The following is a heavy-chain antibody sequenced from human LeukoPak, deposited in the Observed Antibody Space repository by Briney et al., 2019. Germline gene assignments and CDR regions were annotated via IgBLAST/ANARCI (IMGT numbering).Heavy chain of an antibody. V-gene: IGHV1-46*01. CDR3: ARGWYSGGWHDY. J-gene: IGHJ4*02. CDR1: GYTFTTYF. Sequence: ASVKVSCKASGYTFTTYFMHWVRQAPGQGLEWMGIINPSGGSTTYAQKFQGRVTMTRDTSTSTVYMDLSSLRSEDTAVHYCARGWYSGGWHDYWGQGTLVTVSS. CDR2: INPSGGST. D-gene: IGHD6-19*01.